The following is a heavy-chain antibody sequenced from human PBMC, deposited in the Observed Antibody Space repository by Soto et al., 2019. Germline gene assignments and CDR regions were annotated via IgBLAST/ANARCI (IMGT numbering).Heavy chain of an antibody. J-gene: IGHJ4*02. CDR3: ARDDTRGYYFDY. Sequence: QVQLQVSGQGLVKPSQILSLTCTVSGGSISSGGYYWSWIRQHPGKGLEWIGYIYYSGSTYYNPSLKSRVTISVDTSKNQFSLKLSSVTAADTAVYYCARDDTRGYYFDYWGQGTLVTVSS. CDR2: IYYSGST. D-gene: IGHD3-22*01. CDR1: GGSISSGGYY. V-gene: IGHV4-31*03.